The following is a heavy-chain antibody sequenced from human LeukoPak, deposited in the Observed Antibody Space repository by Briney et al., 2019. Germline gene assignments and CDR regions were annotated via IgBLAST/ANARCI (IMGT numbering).Heavy chain of an antibody. J-gene: IGHJ3*02. CDR1: GYTFTSYD. CDR3: AREKTVTEDAFDI. CDR2: TNPNSGNT. D-gene: IGHD4-17*01. V-gene: IGHV1-8*03. Sequence: ASVKVSCKASGYTFTSYDINWVRQATGQGLEWMGWTNPNSGNTGYAQKFQGRVTITRNTSISTAYMELSSLRSEDTAVYYCAREKTVTEDAFDIWGQGTMVTVSS.